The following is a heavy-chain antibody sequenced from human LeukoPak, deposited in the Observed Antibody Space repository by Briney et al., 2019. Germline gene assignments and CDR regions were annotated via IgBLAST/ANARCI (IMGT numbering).Heavy chain of an antibody. Sequence: ASVKVSCKASGYTFTSNYIHWVRQAPGQGLEWMAWSSGTGYNMEYAQKFQGRVTMTRNTSISTAYMELSSLRSEDTAVYYCARVADDAFDIWGQGTMVTVSS. CDR3: ARVADDAFDI. CDR2: SSGTGYNM. V-gene: IGHV1-8*02. CDR1: GYTFTSNY. J-gene: IGHJ3*02.